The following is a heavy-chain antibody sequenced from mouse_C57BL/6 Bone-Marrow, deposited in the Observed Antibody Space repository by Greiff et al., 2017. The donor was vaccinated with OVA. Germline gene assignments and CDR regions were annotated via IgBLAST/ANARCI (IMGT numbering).Heavy chain of an antibody. J-gene: IGHJ1*03. CDR3: ARSNYGSSYWYFDV. D-gene: IGHD1-1*01. Sequence: QVQLQQPGAELVKPGASVQMSCTASGYTFTRYWITWVQPRPGPGLEWIGDIYPGSCSTNYNEKFKSKATLTVDTSSSTAYMQLSSLTSEDSAVYYCARSNYGSSYWYFDVWGTGTTVTVSS. CDR2: IYPGSCST. CDR1: GYTFTRYW. V-gene: IGHV1-55*01.